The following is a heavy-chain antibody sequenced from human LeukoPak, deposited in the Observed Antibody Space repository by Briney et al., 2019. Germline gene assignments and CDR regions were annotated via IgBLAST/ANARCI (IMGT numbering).Heavy chain of an antibody. D-gene: IGHD6-19*01. CDR2: IYYSGST. Sequence: KPSETLSLTCAVYGGSFSGYYWSWIRQPPGKGLEWIGYIYYSGSTNYNPSLKSRVTISVDTSKNQFSLKLSSVTAADTAVYYCARDSGSGWNYWGQGTLVTVSS. CDR3: ARDSGSGWNY. J-gene: IGHJ4*02. CDR1: GGSFSGYY. V-gene: IGHV4-59*01.